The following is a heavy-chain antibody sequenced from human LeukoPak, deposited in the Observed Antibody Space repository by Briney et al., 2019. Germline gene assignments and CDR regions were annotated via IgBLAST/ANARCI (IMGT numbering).Heavy chain of an antibody. J-gene: IGHJ4*02. D-gene: IGHD2-15*01. CDR1: GFTFSNAW. Sequence: GGSLRLSCAASGFTFSNAWMTWVRQAPGKGLEWVGHIKSKNEGGTTNYAAPVKGRFIISRDDSKDTLYLQMNSLKTDDTAVYYCTTHPIAAPSDRGQGTLVTVSS. CDR3: TTHPIAAPSD. CDR2: IKSKNEGGTT. V-gene: IGHV3-15*01.